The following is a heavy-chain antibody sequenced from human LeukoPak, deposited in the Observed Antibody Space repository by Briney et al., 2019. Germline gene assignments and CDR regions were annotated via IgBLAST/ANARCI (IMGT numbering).Heavy chain of an antibody. V-gene: IGHV4-39*01. D-gene: IGHD6-13*01. CDR1: GGSISSSSYY. CDR3: AASTIIAAAGFNFDY. Sequence: SETLSLTCTVSGGSISSSSYYWGWIRQPPGKGLEWIGSIYYSGSTYYNPSLKSRVTISVDTSKNQFSLKLSSVTAADTAVYYCAASTIIAAAGFNFDYWGQGTLVTVSS. J-gene: IGHJ4*02. CDR2: IYYSGST.